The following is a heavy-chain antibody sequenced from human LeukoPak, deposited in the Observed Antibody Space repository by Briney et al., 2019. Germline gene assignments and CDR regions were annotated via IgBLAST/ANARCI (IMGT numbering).Heavy chain of an antibody. CDR2: ISSSSSYI. D-gene: IGHD3-3*01. CDR3: ARDPRPDFWSGYSPHDY. Sequence: PGGSLRLSCAASEFTFSSYSMNWVRQAPGKGLEWVSSISSSSSYIYYADSVKGRFTISRDNAKNSLYLQMNSLRAEDTAVYYCARDPRPDFWSGYSPHDYWGQGTLVTVSS. CDR1: EFTFSSYS. V-gene: IGHV3-21*01. J-gene: IGHJ4*02.